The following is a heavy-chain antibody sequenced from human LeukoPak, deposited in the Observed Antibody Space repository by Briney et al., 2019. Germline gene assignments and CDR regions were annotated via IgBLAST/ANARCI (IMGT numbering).Heavy chain of an antibody. Sequence: PGGSLRLSCAASGFSFSSHGMIWVRQAPGKGLEWVANIKQDGSEKYYVDSVKGRFTISRDNAKNSLYLQMNSLRAEDTALYYCARITYYYDSSGYYPFRGFDYWGQGTLVTVSS. CDR1: GFSFSSHG. CDR2: IKQDGSEK. CDR3: ARITYYYDSSGYYPFRGFDY. V-gene: IGHV3-7*01. D-gene: IGHD3-22*01. J-gene: IGHJ4*02.